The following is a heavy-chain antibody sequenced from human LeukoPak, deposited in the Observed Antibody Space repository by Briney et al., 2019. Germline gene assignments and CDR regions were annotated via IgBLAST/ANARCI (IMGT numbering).Heavy chain of an antibody. D-gene: IGHD5-24*01. CDR3: AKDLRQGDGYWEIDY. CDR1: GFIFSTHA. CDR2: IVGDGTT. Sequence: GGSLRLSCAASGFIFSTHALSWVRQAPGKGLEWVSGIVGDGTTYYADSAKERFIVSRDQSKNTVFLRMNSLRAEDTAVYYCAKDLRQGDGYWEIDYWGQGALVTVSS. J-gene: IGHJ4*02. V-gene: IGHV3-23*01.